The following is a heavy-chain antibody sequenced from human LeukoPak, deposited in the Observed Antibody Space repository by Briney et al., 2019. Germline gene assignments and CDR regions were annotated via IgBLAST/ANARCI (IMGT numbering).Heavy chain of an antibody. CDR2: IYYSGST. D-gene: IGHD4-17*01. Sequence: PSETLSLTCTVSGGSISSSTYYWGWIRQPPGKGLEWIGSIYYSGSTYYNPSLKSRVTISVDTSKNQFSLKLSSVTAADTAVYYGARATFDYGDYVPHYFDYWGHGTLVTVSS. J-gene: IGHJ4*01. CDR3: ARATFDYGDYVPHYFDY. CDR1: GGSISSSTYY. V-gene: IGHV4-39*07.